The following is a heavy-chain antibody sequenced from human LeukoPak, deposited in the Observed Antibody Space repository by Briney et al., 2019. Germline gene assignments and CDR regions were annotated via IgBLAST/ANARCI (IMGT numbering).Heavy chain of an antibody. Sequence: SETLSLTCAVYGVSFSGYYWSWIRQPPGKGLEWIGEINHSGSSNYNPSLKSRVTISVDTSKTQFSLKLSSMTAADTAVYFCARGELSGMYFDYWGQGTLVTVSS. D-gene: IGHD1-26*01. CDR2: INHSGSS. CDR1: GVSFSGYY. CDR3: ARGELSGMYFDY. J-gene: IGHJ4*02. V-gene: IGHV4-34*01.